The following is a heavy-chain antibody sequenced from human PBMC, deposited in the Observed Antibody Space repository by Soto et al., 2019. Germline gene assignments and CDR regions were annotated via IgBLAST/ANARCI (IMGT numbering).Heavy chain of an antibody. Sequence: QVQLVESGGGVVQPGRSLRLSCAASGFTFISYAMHWVRQAPGKGLEWVAVISFDGSTEYYADSVKGRFTISRDNSKNTVYLQMNSLRSEDTAGYDCARSRHGSGSYTHFYYGLDVWGQGTTVTVSS. CDR1: GFTFISYA. CDR2: ISFDGSTE. V-gene: IGHV3-30-3*01. J-gene: IGHJ6*02. CDR3: ARSRHGSGSYTHFYYGLDV. D-gene: IGHD3-10*01.